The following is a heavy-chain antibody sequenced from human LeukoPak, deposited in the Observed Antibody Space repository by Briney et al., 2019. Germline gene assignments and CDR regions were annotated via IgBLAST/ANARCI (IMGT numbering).Heavy chain of an antibody. CDR3: ARLGSRSNY. CDR1: GDSVSSNSAG. J-gene: IGHJ4*02. D-gene: IGHD3-16*01. Sequence: SQTLSLTCAISGDSVSSNSAGWIWIRQSPSRGLEWLGRTYYRSKWYTDYAVSVKSRITINPDTSKNQFSLQLSSVNPEDTAVYYCARLGSRSNYWGQGTLVTVSS. CDR2: TYYRSKWYT. V-gene: IGHV6-1*01.